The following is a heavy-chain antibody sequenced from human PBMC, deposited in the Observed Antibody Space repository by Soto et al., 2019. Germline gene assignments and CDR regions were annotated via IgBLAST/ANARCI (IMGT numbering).Heavy chain of an antibody. J-gene: IGHJ3*01. Sequence: SPPLSLTCVFDGRSFTGYYYSLIRLPPGGWWEWFGEINPSGGTNYNPSLKSRVTISVETSKSQFSPKMSSVTAADTAVYYCARVMYHDDRSGYYALRPGHFDVWGKGTMVT. CDR2: INPSGGT. V-gene: IGHV4-34*01. CDR1: GRSFTGYY. CDR3: ARVMYHDDRSGYYALRPGHFDV. D-gene: IGHD3-22*01.